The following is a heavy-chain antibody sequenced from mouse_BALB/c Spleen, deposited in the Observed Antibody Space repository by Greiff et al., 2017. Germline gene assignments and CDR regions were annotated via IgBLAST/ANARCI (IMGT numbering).Heavy chain of an antibody. D-gene: IGHD1-2*01. CDR3: ARPLSLLPFAY. Sequence: QVQLKQPGAELVKPGASVKLSCKASGYTFTSYWMHWVKQRPGQGLEWIGEINPSNGRTNYNEKFKSKATLTIDKSSSTAYMQLSSLTSEDSAVYYCARPLSLLPFAYWGQGTLVTVSA. CDR1: GYTFTSYW. V-gene: IGHV1S81*02. J-gene: IGHJ3*01. CDR2: INPSNGRT.